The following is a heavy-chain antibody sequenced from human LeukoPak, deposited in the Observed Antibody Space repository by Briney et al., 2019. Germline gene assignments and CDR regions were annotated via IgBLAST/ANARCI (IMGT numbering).Heavy chain of an antibody. Sequence: GGSLRLSCAASGLSVSSSYMSWVRQAPGKGLEWVGRIKSKTDGGTTDYAAPVKGRFTISRDDSKNTLYLQMNSLKTEDTAVYYCTTAGRVDYWGQGTLVTVSS. CDR1: GLSVSSSY. V-gene: IGHV3-15*01. CDR2: IKSKTDGGTT. CDR3: TTAGRVDY. J-gene: IGHJ4*02.